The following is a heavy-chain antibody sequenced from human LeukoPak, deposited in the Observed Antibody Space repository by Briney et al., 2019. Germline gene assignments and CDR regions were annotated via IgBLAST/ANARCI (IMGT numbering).Heavy chain of an antibody. D-gene: IGHD6-13*01. CDR1: GFTFSSYG. CDR3: AKDLDSSSWLNWFDP. Sequence: GGSLRLSCAASGFTFSSYGMHWVRQAPGKGLEWVAVISYDGSNKYYADSVKGRFTISRDNSKNTLYLQMNSLRAEDTAVYYCAKDLDSSSWLNWFDPWGQGTLVTVSS. V-gene: IGHV3-30*18. CDR2: ISYDGSNK. J-gene: IGHJ5*02.